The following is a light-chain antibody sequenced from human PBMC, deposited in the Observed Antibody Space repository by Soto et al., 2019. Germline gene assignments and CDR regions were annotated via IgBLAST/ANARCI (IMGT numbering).Light chain of an antibody. J-gene: IGLJ2*01. CDR2: RND. CDR3: AVWDNSLNGVA. CDR1: NSNMGRNY. V-gene: IGLV1-47*01. Sequence: QAVVTQTPSASGTPGQRVTISCSGSNSNMGRNYVYWYQQVPGTAPKLLMYRNDVRPSGVPDRFTGSKSGTSASLAISGPRSEDEADYYCAVWDNSLNGVAFGAGTKLTVL.